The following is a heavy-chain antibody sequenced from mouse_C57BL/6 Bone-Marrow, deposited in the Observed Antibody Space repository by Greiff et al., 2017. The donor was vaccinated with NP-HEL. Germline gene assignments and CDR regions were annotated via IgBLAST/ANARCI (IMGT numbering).Heavy chain of an antibody. J-gene: IGHJ4*01. CDR2: IDPNSGGT. CDR1: GYTFTSYW. Sequence: QVQLQQPGAELVKPGASVKLSCKASGYTFTSYWMHWVKQRPGRGLEWIGRIDPNSGGTKYKEKFKSKATLTVDKPSSTAYMQLSSLTSEDSAVYYCATYYYGSSYPYYYAMDYWGQGTSVTVSS. CDR3: ATYYYGSSYPYYYAMDY. V-gene: IGHV1-72*01. D-gene: IGHD1-1*01.